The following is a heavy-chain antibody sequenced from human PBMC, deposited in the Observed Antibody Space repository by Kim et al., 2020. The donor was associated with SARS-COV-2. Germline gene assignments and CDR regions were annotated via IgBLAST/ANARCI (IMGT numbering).Heavy chain of an antibody. CDR3: ASQGYSSSWTFDY. D-gene: IGHD6-13*01. CDR1: GYTFTSYA. V-gene: IGHV1-3*01. CDR2: INAGNGNT. J-gene: IGHJ4*02. Sequence: ASVKVSCKASGYTFTSYAMHWVRQAPGQRLEWMGWINAGNGNTKYSRKFQGRVTITRDTSASTAYMELSSLRSEDTAVYYCASQGYSSSWTFDYWGQGTLVTVSS.